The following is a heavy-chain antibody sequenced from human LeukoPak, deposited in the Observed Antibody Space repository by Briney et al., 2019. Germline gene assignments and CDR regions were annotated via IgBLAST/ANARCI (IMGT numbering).Heavy chain of an antibody. V-gene: IGHV1-18*01. CDR2: ISAYNGNT. J-gene: IGHJ4*02. Sequence: ASVTVSCTASGYTFTSYGISWVRQAPGQGLEWMGWISAYNGNTNYAQKLQGRVTMTTDTSTSTAYMGLRSLRSDDTAVYYCARDIVGATSSMSVWGQGTLVTVSS. CDR1: GYTFTSYG. CDR3: ARDIVGATSSMSV. D-gene: IGHD1-26*01.